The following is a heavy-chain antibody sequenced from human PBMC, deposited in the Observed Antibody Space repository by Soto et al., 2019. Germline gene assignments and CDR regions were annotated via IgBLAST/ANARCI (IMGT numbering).Heavy chain of an antibody. CDR1: GDTFSFYT. J-gene: IGHJ4*02. V-gene: IGHV1-69*02. D-gene: IGHD3-10*01. Sequence: QVQLVQSGTEVKKPGSSVKVSCKASGDTFSFYTINWVRQAPGLGLEWVGRINPIVSMSNYAQKFQGRVSVTSDXXTSTAYMELRSLRSDDTAMYFCAASYGSGYRAFDYWGQGALVIVSS. CDR3: AASYGSGYRAFDY. CDR2: INPIVSMS.